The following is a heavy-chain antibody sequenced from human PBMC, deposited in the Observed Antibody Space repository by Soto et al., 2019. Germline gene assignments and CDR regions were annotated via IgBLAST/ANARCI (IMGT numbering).Heavy chain of an antibody. D-gene: IGHD4-17*01. CDR3: ARGGTVLNGFDY. CDR1: GGSMSSYY. J-gene: IGHJ4*02. V-gene: IGHV4-59*01. CDR2: IYYSGTT. Sequence: SETLSLTCSVSGGSMSSYYWSWIRQPPGMGLEWIGYIYYSGTTSYTPSLKSRVTISVDTSKSQFSLQLSSVTPADTAVYYCARGGTVLNGFDYWGQGTLVTVSS.